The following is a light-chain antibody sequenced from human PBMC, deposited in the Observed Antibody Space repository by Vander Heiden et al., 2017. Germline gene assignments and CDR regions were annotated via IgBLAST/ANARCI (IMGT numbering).Light chain of an antibody. CDR2: DDS. V-gene: IGLV3-21*02. CDR1: NIGSKS. Sequence: QPPSVSVAPGQTARITCGGDNIGSKSVHWYQQKSGQAPVLVVYDDSDRSSGIPERVSGFNSGNTATLTISRVEAGDEADYYCQVWDSISDHLVFGGGTKLSVL. J-gene: IGLJ2*01. CDR3: QVWDSISDHLV.